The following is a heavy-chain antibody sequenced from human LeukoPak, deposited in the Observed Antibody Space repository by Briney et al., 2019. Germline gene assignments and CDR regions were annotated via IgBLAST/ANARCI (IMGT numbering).Heavy chain of an antibody. CDR2: TYYSGST. Sequence: SETLSLTCTVSGGSISSSSYYWGWIRQPPGKGLEWIGSTYYSGSTYYNPSLKSRVTISVDTSKNQFSLKLSSVTAADTAVYYCARHTVGATKDAFDIWGQGTMVTVSS. CDR3: ARHTVGATKDAFDI. J-gene: IGHJ3*02. V-gene: IGHV4-39*01. CDR1: GGSISSSSYY. D-gene: IGHD1-26*01.